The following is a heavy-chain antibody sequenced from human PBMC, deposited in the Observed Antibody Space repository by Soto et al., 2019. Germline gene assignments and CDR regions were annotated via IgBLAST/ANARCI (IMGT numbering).Heavy chain of an antibody. CDR3: ARGGVDGYKETRYYYYGMDV. CDR2: INSDGSSR. V-gene: IGHV3-74*01. CDR1: GVTFSSYW. Sequence: PXGSLRLSCAASGVTFSSYWMHWVRQAPGKGLVWVSRINSDGSSRSYADSVKGRFTISRDNAKNTLYLQMNSLRAEDTTVYYCARGGVDGYKETRYYYYGMDVWGQGTTVTVSS. J-gene: IGHJ6*02. D-gene: IGHD5-12*01.